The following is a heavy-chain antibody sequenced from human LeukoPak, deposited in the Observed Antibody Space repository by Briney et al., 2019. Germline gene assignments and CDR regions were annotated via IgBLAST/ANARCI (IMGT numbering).Heavy chain of an antibody. CDR1: GFTFSSYW. CDR3: ARAVWVGYYYYGMDV. Sequence: GGSLRLSCAASGFTFSSYWMHWVRQAPGKGLVWVSRINSDGSSTSYADSVKGRFTISRDNAENTLYLQMNSLRAEDTAVYYCARAVWVGYYYYGMDVWGQGTTVTVSS. CDR2: INSDGSST. V-gene: IGHV3-74*01. J-gene: IGHJ6*02. D-gene: IGHD3-16*01.